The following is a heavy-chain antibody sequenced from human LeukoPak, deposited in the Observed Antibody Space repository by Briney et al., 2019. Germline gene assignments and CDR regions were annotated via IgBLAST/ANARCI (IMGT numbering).Heavy chain of an antibody. CDR3: TRGSYGDYEY. D-gene: IGHD4-17*01. CDR1: GFTFSSYA. Sequence: PGRSLRLSCAASGFTFSSYAMHWVRQAPGKGLEWVAVISYDGSNKYYADSVKGRFTISRDNAQNSLYLQMNSLRAEDTAVYYCTRGSYGDYEYWGQGTLVTVSS. CDR2: ISYDGSNK. J-gene: IGHJ4*02. V-gene: IGHV3-30-3*01.